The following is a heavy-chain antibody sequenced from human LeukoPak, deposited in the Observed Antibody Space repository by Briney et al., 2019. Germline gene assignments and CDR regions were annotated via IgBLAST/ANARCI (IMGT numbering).Heavy chain of an antibody. J-gene: IGHJ5*02. CDR3: ARAKRVTIFGVVIPFDP. CDR1: GGSISSYY. CDR2: IYYSGST. D-gene: IGHD3-3*01. V-gene: IGHV4-59*01. Sequence: SETLSLTCTVSGGSISSYYWSWIRQPPGKGLEWIGYIYYSGSTNYNPSLKSRVTISVDTSKNQFSLKLSSVTAADTAVYYCARAKRVTIFGVVIPFDPCGQGTLVTVSS.